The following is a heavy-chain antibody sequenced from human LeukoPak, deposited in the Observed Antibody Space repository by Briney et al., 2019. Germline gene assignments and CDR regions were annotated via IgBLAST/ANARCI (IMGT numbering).Heavy chain of an antibody. CDR1: GFTFNTAW. CDR3: LWWDY. Sequence: PGGSLRLSCAASGFTFNTAWMSWVRQAPGKGLEWVGRIKSKTDGGTTDYAASVKGRFTISRDDSKNAVYLQMNSLKTEDTAVYYCLWWDYWGQGTLVTVSS. CDR2: IKSKTDGGTT. V-gene: IGHV3-15*01. D-gene: IGHD2-21*01. J-gene: IGHJ4*02.